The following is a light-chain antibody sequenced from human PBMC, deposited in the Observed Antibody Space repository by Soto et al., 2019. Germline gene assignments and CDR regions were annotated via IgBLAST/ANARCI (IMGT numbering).Light chain of an antibody. CDR2: GAS. Sequence: EIGLTQSPGTLSLSPGERATLSCRASQSVSSRFLAWYHHKPGQAPRLLMFGASSRATGIPDRFSGSGSETQSTLTISRLEPEDFAVYYCQQYGSSPPFTFGPGTKVDIK. J-gene: IGKJ3*01. CDR1: QSVSSRF. V-gene: IGKV3-20*01. CDR3: QQYGSSPPFT.